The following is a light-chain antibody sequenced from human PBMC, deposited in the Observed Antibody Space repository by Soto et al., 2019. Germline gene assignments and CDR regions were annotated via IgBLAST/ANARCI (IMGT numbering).Light chain of an antibody. CDR3: SLYVGSNNLI. CDR2: EVT. Sequence: QSALTQPPSASGSPGQSVTISCTGTSSDVGGYNYVSWYQQRPGEAPKLIIYEVTKRPSGVPDRFSGSKSGNTASLTVSGLQAEDEAEYHCSLYVGSNNLIFGGGTKLTVL. V-gene: IGLV2-8*01. CDR1: SSDVGGYNY. J-gene: IGLJ2*01.